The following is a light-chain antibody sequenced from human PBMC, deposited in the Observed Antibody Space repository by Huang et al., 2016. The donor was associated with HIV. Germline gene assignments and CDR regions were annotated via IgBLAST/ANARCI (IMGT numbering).Light chain of an antibody. CDR3: QQYYRKPQT. CDR2: WSA. J-gene: IGKJ4*01. CDR1: QSLLYNLNSKNY. Sequence: DIVMTQSPDSLSISPGERATINCKSSQSLLYNLNSKNYLAWFQKRPGQPPKLLFHWSAARQSGIPKRFSASGSGTDFTLTIDNLQTEDVAIYYCQQYYRKPQTFGRGTAVEI. V-gene: IGKV4-1*01.